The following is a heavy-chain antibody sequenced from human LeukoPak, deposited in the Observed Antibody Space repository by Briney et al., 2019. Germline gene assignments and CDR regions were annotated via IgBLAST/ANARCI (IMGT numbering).Heavy chain of an antibody. Sequence: SETLSLTCAVYGVSFSGYYWSWIRQPPGKGLEWIGTIYHSGSPYYNASLKSRITISVDTSKSQFFLKLSSGTGADTAVYYSARERMIGGYYFDYWGQGTLVTVSS. CDR1: GVSFSGYY. CDR3: ARERMIGGYYFDY. V-gene: IGHV4-34*01. CDR2: IYHSGSP. J-gene: IGHJ4*02. D-gene: IGHD3-22*01.